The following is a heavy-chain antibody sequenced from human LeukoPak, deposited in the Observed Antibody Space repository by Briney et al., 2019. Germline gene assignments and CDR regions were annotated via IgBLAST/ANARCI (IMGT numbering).Heavy chain of an antibody. CDR1: GGSISSYY. J-gene: IGHJ4*02. V-gene: IGHV4-4*07. CDR3: ARVKGFGVVEYYFDN. D-gene: IGHD2-8*02. CDR2: VSTSGST. Sequence: PSETLSLNCTVSGGSISSYYWSWIRQPAGKGLEWIGRVSTSGSTNYNPSLKIRVTMSVDTSKNQFSLKLSSVTAADTAVYYCARVKGFGVVEYYFDNWGQGALVTVSS.